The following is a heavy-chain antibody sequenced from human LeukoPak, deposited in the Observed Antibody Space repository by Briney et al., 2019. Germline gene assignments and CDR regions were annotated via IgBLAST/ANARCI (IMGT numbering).Heavy chain of an antibody. D-gene: IGHD3/OR15-3a*01. V-gene: IGHV1-18*01. Sequence: ASVKVSCKASGYTFTSYGISGVRQAPGQGLEWVGWLSAYNGNTNSAQKLQGRGTMTTDTSTSTPYLEVRSLRSDDTAVYYCARDLTFGLAPYWGQGTLVTVSS. CDR3: ARDLTFGLAPY. CDR2: LSAYNGNT. CDR1: GYTFTSYG. J-gene: IGHJ4*02.